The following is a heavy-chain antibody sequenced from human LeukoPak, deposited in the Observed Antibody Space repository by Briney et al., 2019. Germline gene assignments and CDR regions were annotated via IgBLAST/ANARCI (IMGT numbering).Heavy chain of an antibody. J-gene: IGHJ3*02. CDR1: GGSISSYY. Sequence: SETLSLTCTVSGGSISSYYWSWIRQPPGKGLEWIGYIYYSGSTNYNPSLKSRVTISVDTSKNQFSLKLSSVTAADTAVYYCARPKSSYYYGSGSRGNAFDIWGQGTMVTVSS. D-gene: IGHD3-10*01. CDR2: IYYSGST. CDR3: ARPKSSYYYGSGSRGNAFDI. V-gene: IGHV4-59*12.